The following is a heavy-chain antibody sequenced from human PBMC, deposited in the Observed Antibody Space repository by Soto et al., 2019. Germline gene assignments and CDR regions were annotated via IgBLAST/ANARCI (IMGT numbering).Heavy chain of an antibody. CDR1: GGSINNANYF. D-gene: IGHD2-15*01. CDR2: IYYSGST. Sequence: QVRLEESGPGLVKPSQTLSLICTVSGGSINNANYFWSWIRHHPDNGLEWIGYIYYSGSTRYNPSVKTRVTMSMDTSKNQFSLRLNSVTAADTAVYFCARDEDFGGSRGGMDVWGRGTTVTVSS. CDR3: ARDEDFGGSRGGMDV. J-gene: IGHJ6*02. V-gene: IGHV4-31*03.